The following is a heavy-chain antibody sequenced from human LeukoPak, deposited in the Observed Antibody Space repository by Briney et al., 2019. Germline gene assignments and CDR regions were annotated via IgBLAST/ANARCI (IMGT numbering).Heavy chain of an antibody. CDR3: AIEARIAAAGPPDWFDP. J-gene: IGHJ5*02. V-gene: IGHV1-69*01. CDR2: IIPIFGTA. Sequence: SVKVSCKASGGTFSSYAISWLRQAPGQGLEWMGGIIPIFGTANYAQKFQGRVTITADESTSTVYMELSSLRSEDTAVYYCAIEARIAAAGPPDWFDPWGQGTLVSVSS. CDR1: GGTFSSYA. D-gene: IGHD6-13*01.